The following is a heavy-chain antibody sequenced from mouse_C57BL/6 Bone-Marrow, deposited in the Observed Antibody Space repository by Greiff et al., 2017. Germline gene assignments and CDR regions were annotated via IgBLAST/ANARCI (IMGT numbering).Heavy chain of an antibody. D-gene: IGHD1-1*01. Sequence: VQLQQPGAELVKPGASVKMSCKASGYTFTSYWITWVKQRPGQGLEWIGDIYPGSGSTNYNEKFKSKATLTVDTSSSTAYMQLSSLTSEDSAVYYCARDRELRYLHWYFDVWGTGTTVTVSS. J-gene: IGHJ1*03. CDR3: ARDRELRYLHWYFDV. CDR2: IYPGSGST. V-gene: IGHV1-55*01. CDR1: GYTFTSYW.